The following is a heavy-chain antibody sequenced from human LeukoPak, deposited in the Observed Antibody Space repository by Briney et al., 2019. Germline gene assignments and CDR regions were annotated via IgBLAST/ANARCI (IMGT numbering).Heavy chain of an antibody. CDR3: AKDGPQYSSSYYYYLHY. CDR2: ISYDGTKQ. D-gene: IGHD3-22*01. J-gene: IGHJ4*02. Sequence: PGRSLRLSCAASGFTFSTYPMHWVRQAPGKGLEWVTLISYDGTKQYYADSVKGRFTISRDNSKDTLYLQVNSLRAEDTAVYYCAKDGPQYSSSYYYYLHYWGQGTLVTVSS. V-gene: IGHV3-30*04. CDR1: GFTFSTYP.